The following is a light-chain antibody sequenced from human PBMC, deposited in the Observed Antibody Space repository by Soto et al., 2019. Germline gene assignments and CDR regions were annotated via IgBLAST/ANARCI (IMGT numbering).Light chain of an antibody. CDR3: RQYNSNTLLT. CDR1: QSISNW. Sequence: DIQMTQSPSTLSASVGDSVTITCRASQSISNWLDWYQQKPGKAPKLLIYDASSLESGVPSRFSGSGSGTEVTLTISSLLPDEVSASYCRQYNSNTLLTFGRGTKVEIK. CDR2: DAS. J-gene: IGKJ4*01. V-gene: IGKV1-5*01.